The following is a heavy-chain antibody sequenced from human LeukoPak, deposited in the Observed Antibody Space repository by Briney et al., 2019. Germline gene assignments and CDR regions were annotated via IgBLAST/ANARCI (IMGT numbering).Heavy chain of an antibody. D-gene: IGHD6-6*01. V-gene: IGHV1-46*01. Sequence: ASVKVSCKASGYTFTSYYLHWVRQAPGQGLEWMGIINPSGGSTSYAQKFQGRVTMTRDTSTSTVYVELSSLRPEDTAVYYCARDQYSSSIYYYGMDVWGQGTTVTVSS. CDR3: ARDQYSSSIYYYGMDV. CDR2: INPSGGST. J-gene: IGHJ6*02. CDR1: GYTFTSYY.